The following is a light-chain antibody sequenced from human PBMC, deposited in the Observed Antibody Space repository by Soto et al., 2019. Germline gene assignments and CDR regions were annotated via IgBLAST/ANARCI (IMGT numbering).Light chain of an antibody. J-gene: IGKJ1*01. V-gene: IGKV3-20*01. CDR1: QSVSNNY. Sequence: EIVFKKSLATLSLSPGERATLSCRASQSVSNNYLAWYQQKPGQAPRLLIYGASNRATGIPDRFSGSGPGTDFTLTISRLEPEDFAVYYCQQYGISGTFGQGTKVDI. CDR3: QQYGISGT. CDR2: GAS.